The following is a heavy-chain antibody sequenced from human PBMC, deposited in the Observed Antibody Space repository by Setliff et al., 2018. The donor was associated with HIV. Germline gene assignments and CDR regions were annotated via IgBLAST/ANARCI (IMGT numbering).Heavy chain of an antibody. J-gene: IGHJ4*02. V-gene: IGHV4-34*01. Sequence: PSETLSLTCAVYGGSFSGYYWSWIRQPPGKGLEWIGEINHSGSTKYNPSLKSRVTISIDTSKNQSSLKLSSVTAADTAVYYCARVGYYDSSFDYWGQGTLVTVSS. CDR1: GGSFSGYY. CDR2: INHSGST. CDR3: ARVGYYDSSFDY. D-gene: IGHD3-22*01.